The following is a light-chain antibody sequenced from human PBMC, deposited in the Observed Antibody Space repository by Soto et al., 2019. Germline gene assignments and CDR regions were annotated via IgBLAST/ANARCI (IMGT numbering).Light chain of an antibody. CDR1: QSVSSSY. CDR3: QQRNYWQVT. CDR2: GAS. V-gene: IGKV3D-20*02. Sequence: EIVFTHSPGTLSLSPGERATLSCRASQSVSSSYLAWYQQKPGQAPRLLFSGASSRATGIPDRFSGSGSGTDFTLTISSLEPEDFAVYYCQQRNYWQVTFGQGTRLEI. J-gene: IGKJ5*01.